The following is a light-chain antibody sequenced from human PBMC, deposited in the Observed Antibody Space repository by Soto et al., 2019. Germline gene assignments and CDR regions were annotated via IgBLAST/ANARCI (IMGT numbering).Light chain of an antibody. CDR1: RSNIGAGFD. J-gene: IGLJ2*01. CDR3: QSYDSSLKVV. V-gene: IGLV1-40*01. Sequence: QSVLTQPPSVSGAPGQRVTISCTGTRSNIGAGFDVNWYQQLPGTAPKLLIHGDSHRPSGVPDRFSGSKSGTSASLAITGFQADDEADYYCQSYDSSLKVVFGGGTKLTVL. CDR2: GDS.